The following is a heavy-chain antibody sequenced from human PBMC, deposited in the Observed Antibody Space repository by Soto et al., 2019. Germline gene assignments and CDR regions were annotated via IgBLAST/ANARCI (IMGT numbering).Heavy chain of an antibody. V-gene: IGHV5-51*01. J-gene: IGHJ4*02. CDR3: ARLTQHCISTSCYGEFDY. D-gene: IGHD2-2*01. CDR1: GYSFTSYW. Sequence: PGEALKISCKGSGYSFTSYWIGWVRQMPGKGLEWMGIIYPGDSDTRYSPSFQGQVTISADKSISTAYLQWSSLKASDTAMYYCARLTQHCISTSCYGEFDYWGQGTLVTVSS. CDR2: IYPGDSDT.